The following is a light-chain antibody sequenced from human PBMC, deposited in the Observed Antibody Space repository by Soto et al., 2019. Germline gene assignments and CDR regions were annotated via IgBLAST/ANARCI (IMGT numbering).Light chain of an antibody. CDR2: DAS. J-gene: IGKJ1*01. CDR3: QQYKSYWT. CDR1: QSISYW. Sequence: DIQMTQSPSTLSASVGDRVTITCRASQSISYWLAWYQQKPGKAPNLLIYDASTLESGVPSRFSGSASATEFTLTISSLQPDDFATYYCQQYKSYWTFGQGTKVDIK. V-gene: IGKV1-5*01.